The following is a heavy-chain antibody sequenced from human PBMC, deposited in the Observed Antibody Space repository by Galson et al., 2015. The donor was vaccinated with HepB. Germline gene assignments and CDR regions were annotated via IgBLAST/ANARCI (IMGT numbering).Heavy chain of an antibody. V-gene: IGHV3-23*01. CDR2: ISGSGSHT. D-gene: IGHD3-10*01. J-gene: IGHJ4*02. Sequence: LRLSCAASGFTFSSYAMSWVRQAPGKGLEWVSVISGSGSHTYYADSVKGRFTISRNDSKNTLYLQMNSLRAEDTAVYYCAKVSAYGTWGYFDYWGQGNLVSVSS. CDR1: GFTFSSYA. CDR3: AKVSAYGTWGYFDY.